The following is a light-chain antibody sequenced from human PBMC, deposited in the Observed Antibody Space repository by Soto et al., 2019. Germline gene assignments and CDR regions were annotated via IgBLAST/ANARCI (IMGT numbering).Light chain of an antibody. Sequence: QSALTQPASVSGSPGQSITVSCTGTSSDVGSYDLVSWYQQHPGKAPKLMIYEGTKRPSGVSTRFSGSKSGNTASLTISGLQAEDEADYYCCSYAGSSTYVVFGGGTKLTVL. V-gene: IGLV2-23*01. CDR3: CSYAGSSTYVV. J-gene: IGLJ2*01. CDR2: EGT. CDR1: SSDVGSYDL.